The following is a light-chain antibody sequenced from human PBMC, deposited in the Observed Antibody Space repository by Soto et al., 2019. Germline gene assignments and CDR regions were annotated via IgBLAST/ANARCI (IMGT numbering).Light chain of an antibody. J-gene: IGLJ1*01. CDR1: SSDVGGYYY. V-gene: IGLV2-8*01. Sequence: QPVLTQPPSASGSPGQSVTISCAGTSSDVGGYYYVPWYQQHPGKAPKLMIYEVSKRPSGVPDRFSGSKSGNTASLTVSGLQAEDEADYYCSSYAGSNNYVFGTGTKVTVL. CDR2: EVS. CDR3: SSYAGSNNYV.